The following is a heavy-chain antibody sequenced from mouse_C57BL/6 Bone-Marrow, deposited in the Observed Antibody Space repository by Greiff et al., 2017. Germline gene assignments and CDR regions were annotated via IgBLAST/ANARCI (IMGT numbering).Heavy chain of an antibody. Sequence: EVKLVESGEGLVKPGGSLKLSCAASGFTFSSYAMSWVRQTPEKRLEWVAYISSGGDYIYYADTVKGRFTISRDNARNTLYLQMSSLKSEDTAMYYCTRGGITAEYYCDYWDQGTTLTVTS. J-gene: IGHJ2*01. V-gene: IGHV5-9-1*02. CDR1: GFTFSSYA. D-gene: IGHD2-4*01. CDR3: TRGGITAEYYCDY. CDR2: ISSGGDYI.